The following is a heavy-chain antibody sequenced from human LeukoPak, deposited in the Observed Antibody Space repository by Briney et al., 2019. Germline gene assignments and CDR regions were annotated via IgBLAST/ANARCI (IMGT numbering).Heavy chain of an antibody. CDR3: ANIYGDYEWNY. CDR2: ISSSGGTI. J-gene: IGHJ4*02. Sequence: GGSLRLSCAASGFTFSSYSMNWVRQAPGKGLEWVSYISSSGGTIYYADSVKGRFTISRDNAKNSLYLQMNSLRAEDTAVYYCANIYGDYEWNYWGQGTLVTVSS. CDR1: GFTFSSYS. D-gene: IGHD4-17*01. V-gene: IGHV3-48*04.